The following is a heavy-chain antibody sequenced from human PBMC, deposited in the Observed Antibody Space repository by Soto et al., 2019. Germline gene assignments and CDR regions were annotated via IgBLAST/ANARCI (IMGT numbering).Heavy chain of an antibody. D-gene: IGHD3-10*01. CDR3: ARDRGPWYGSGSYYLANYGMDV. CDR2: ISYDGSNK. CDR1: GFTFSSYG. V-gene: IGHV3-30*03. Sequence: PGGSLRLSCAASGFTFSSYGMHWVRQAPGKGLEWVAVISYDGSNKYYADSVKGRFTISRDNSKNTLYLQMNSLRAEDTAVYYCARDRGPWYGSGSYYLANYGMDVWGQGTTVTVSS. J-gene: IGHJ6*02.